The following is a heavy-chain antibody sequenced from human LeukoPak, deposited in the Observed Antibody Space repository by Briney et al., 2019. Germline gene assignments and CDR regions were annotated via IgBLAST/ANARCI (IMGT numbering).Heavy chain of an antibody. D-gene: IGHD2/OR15-2a*01. CDR3: ARSIIIVPNTSYYYYYMDV. CDR1: GYTFTSHA. J-gene: IGHJ6*02. CDR2: INGATGNT. V-gene: IGHV1-3*01. Sequence: ASVKVSCKASGYTFTSHALHWVRHAPGEGLEWMAWINGATGNTEYSQRFQARVTITRDTSASTAYMELSSLRSEDTAVYYCARSIIIVPNTSYYYYYMDVWGQGTTVTVSS.